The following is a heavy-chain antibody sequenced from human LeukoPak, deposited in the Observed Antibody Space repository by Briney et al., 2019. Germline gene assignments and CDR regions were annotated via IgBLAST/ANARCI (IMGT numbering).Heavy chain of an antibody. J-gene: IGHJ6*03. Sequence: PSETLYLTCTVSGGSISSSNYYWGWIRQPPGNGLEWIGTIYYSGHTYYNPSLKSRVTIFVDTSQNQFSLKLSSVTAADTAVYYCARHRRDHDFWSRSNPTDYYYYMGVWGKGTSVTVSS. CDR3: ARHRRDHDFWSRSNPTDYYYYMGV. CDR2: IYYSGHT. V-gene: IGHV4-39*01. CDR1: GGSISSSNYY. D-gene: IGHD3-3*01.